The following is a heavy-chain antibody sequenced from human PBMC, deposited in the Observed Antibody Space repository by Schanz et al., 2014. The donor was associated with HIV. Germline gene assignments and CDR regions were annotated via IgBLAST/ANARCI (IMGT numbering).Heavy chain of an antibody. CDR3: ASTEVRDLRYLDSSYFDY. CDR2: INHSGST. CDR1: GGSFSGYY. V-gene: IGHV4-34*01. J-gene: IGHJ4*02. D-gene: IGHD3-9*01. Sequence: QVQLQQWGAGLLKPSETLSLTCAVYGGSFSGYYWTWIRQPPGKGLEWIGRINHSGSTNYNPSLKSRVTMSLDTSKSQFSLKLSSVTAADTAVYYCASTEVRDLRYLDSSYFDYWGQGTLVTVSS.